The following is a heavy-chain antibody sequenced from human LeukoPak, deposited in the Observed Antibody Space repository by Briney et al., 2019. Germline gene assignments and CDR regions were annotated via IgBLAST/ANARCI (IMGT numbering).Heavy chain of an antibody. D-gene: IGHD6-19*01. J-gene: IGHJ6*02. CDR3: ATGSSGLYYYYGMDV. CDR2: IIPIFGTA. Sequence: SVKVSCKASGGTFSSYAISWVRQAPGQGLEWMGGIIPIFGTANYAQKFQGRVTMTEDTSTDTAYMELSSLRSEDTAVYYCATGSSGLYYYYGMDVWGQGTTVTVSS. CDR1: GGTFSSYA. V-gene: IGHV1-69*06.